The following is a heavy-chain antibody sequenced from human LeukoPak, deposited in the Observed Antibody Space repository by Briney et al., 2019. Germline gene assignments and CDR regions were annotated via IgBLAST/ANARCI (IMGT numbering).Heavy chain of an antibody. CDR1: GFTFSDYY. CDR3: AKDRSSIAVAGNFDY. D-gene: IGHD6-19*01. CDR2: ISGSGGST. J-gene: IGHJ4*02. Sequence: GGSLRLSCAASGFTFSDYYMSWIRQAPGKGLEWVSAISGSGGSTYYADSVKGWFTIFRDNSKNTLYLQMNSLRAEDTAVYHCAKDRSSIAVAGNFDYWGQGTLVTVSS. V-gene: IGHV3-23*01.